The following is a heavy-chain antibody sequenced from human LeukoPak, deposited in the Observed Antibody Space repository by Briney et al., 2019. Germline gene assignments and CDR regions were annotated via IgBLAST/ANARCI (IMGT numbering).Heavy chain of an antibody. CDR1: GFTFSDHY. CDR3: ARSSGSYLGPSSLNYFDY. D-gene: IGHD1-26*01. CDR2: TRNKANSYTT. V-gene: IGHV3-72*01. J-gene: IGHJ4*02. Sequence: GGSLRLSCAASGFTFSDHYMDWVRQAPGKGLEWVGRTRNKANSYTTEYAASVKGRFTISRDDSKNSLYLQMNSLKTEDTAVYYCARSSGSYLGPSSLNYFDYWGQGTLVTVSS.